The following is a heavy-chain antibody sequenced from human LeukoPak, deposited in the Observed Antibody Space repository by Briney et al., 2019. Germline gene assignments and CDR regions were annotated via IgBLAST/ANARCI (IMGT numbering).Heavy chain of an antibody. J-gene: IGHJ4*02. V-gene: IGHV3-23*01. CDR1: GFSFSSYT. D-gene: IGHD6-13*01. CDR3: TRDLAGAAAGISDY. CDR2: ISGGGDTT. Sequence: GGSLRLSCSASGFSFSSYTMTWVRQAPGKGPEWVSIISGGGDTTFYTDSVKGRFTISRDNSKNTLYLQMNSLKTEATAVYYCTRDLAGAAAGISDYWGQGTLVTVSS.